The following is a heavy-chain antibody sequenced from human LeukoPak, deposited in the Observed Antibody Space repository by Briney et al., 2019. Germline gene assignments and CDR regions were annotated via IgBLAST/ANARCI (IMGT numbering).Heavy chain of an antibody. Sequence: SETLSLTCGVAVYSISSGYYWGWIRQPPGKGLEWIGSIYQSGSTYYNPSLKSRVTISVDTSRNQFSLKLSSVTAADTAVYYCARHRGYCSTISCYGDNWFDPWGQGTLVTVSS. CDR1: VYSISSGYY. J-gene: IGHJ5*02. CDR3: ARHRGYCSTISCYGDNWFDP. V-gene: IGHV4-38-2*01. CDR2: IYQSGST. D-gene: IGHD2-2*01.